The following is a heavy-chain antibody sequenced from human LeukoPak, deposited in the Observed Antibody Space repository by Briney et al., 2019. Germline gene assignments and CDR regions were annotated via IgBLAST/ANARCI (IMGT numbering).Heavy chain of an antibody. CDR3: ARDLMGYFDY. J-gene: IGHJ4*02. Sequence: PSQTLSLTCAVSGGSISSGGYSWSWIRQPPGKGLEWIGYIYHSGSTYYNPSLKSRVTISVDRSKNQFSLKLRSVTAADTAVYYCARDLMGYFDYWGQGTLVTVSS. CDR1: GGSISSGGYS. V-gene: IGHV4-30-2*01. CDR2: IYHSGST.